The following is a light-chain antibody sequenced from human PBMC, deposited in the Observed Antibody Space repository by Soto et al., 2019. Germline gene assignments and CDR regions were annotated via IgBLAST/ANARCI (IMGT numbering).Light chain of an antibody. Sequence: DIQMTQSPSTLSASVGDRVTITCRASQSISDSLAWYQQKPGKAPRFLFYEASNLKSGVPSRFSGSGSGTEYTLTISSLQPDDFASYYCQQYNGYWTFGQGTKVEI. CDR2: EAS. CDR3: QQYNGYWT. J-gene: IGKJ1*01. CDR1: QSISDS. V-gene: IGKV1-5*03.